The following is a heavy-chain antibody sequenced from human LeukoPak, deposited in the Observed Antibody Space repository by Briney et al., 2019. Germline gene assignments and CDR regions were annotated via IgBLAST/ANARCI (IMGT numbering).Heavy chain of an antibody. J-gene: IGHJ4*02. D-gene: IGHD6-13*01. V-gene: IGHV3-30*01. CDR2: ISYDGSNK. CDR1: GFTFSSYA. Sequence: GGSLRLSCAASGFTFSSYAMHWVRQAPGKGLEWVAVISYDGSNKYYADSVKGRFTISRDNSKNTLYLQINSLRAEDTAVYYCARGVGSSSWYGVYWGQGTLGTVSS. CDR3: ARGVGSSSWYGVY.